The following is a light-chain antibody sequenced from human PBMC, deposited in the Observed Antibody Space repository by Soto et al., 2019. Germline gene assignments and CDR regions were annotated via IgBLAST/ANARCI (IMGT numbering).Light chain of an antibody. V-gene: IGKV4-1*01. J-gene: IGKJ2*01. CDR1: QSVLYSSNNKNY. Sequence: DIVMTQSPDSLAVSLGERATINCKSSQSVLYSSNNKNYLAWYQQKPGQPPKLLIYWASTRESGVPDRFIGSGSGTDFTLTISSLQAEDVAVYYCQQDYKPPTYTFGQGTKLEIK. CDR2: WAS. CDR3: QQDYKPPTYT.